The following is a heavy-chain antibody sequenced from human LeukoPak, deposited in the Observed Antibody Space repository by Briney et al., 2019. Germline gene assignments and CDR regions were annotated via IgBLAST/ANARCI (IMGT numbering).Heavy chain of an antibody. CDR2: ISGSGSKT. D-gene: IGHD5-18*01. J-gene: IGHJ3*02. CDR3: VKEPRGYSFSFDI. V-gene: IGHV3-23*01. CDR1: GFTFSTCA. Sequence: GGSLRLSCAASGFTFSTCAINWVRQAPGKGLEWVSAISGSGSKTFYADSVKGPFTISRDNPKNTLYLQMNSLRPEDTAVYYCVKEPRGYSFSFDIWGQGTMVTVSS.